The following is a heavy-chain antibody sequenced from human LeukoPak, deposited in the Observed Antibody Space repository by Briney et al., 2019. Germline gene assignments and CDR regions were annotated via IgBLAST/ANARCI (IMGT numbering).Heavy chain of an antibody. CDR1: GFTFSSYG. J-gene: IGHJ4*02. Sequence: GRSLRLSCAASGFTFSSYGMHWVRRAPGKGLEWVAVIWYDGSNKYYADSVKGRFTISRDNSKNTLYLQMNSLRAEDTAVYYCAREHYDSSGYYYFDYWGQGTLVTVSS. D-gene: IGHD3-22*01. CDR3: AREHYDSSGYYYFDY. V-gene: IGHV3-33*01. CDR2: IWYDGSNK.